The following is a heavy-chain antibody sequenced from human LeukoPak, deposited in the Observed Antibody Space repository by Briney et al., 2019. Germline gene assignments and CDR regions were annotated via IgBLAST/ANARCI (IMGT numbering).Heavy chain of an antibody. J-gene: IGHJ6*02. CDR1: GYTFTGYY. Sequence: ASVKVSCKASGYTFTGYYMHWVRQAPGQGPEWMGWMNPNSGATNYAQKFQGRVTMTRDKSISTAYLELSGLRSDDTAVYYCASSPYLSDGMDVWGQGTTVTVSS. D-gene: IGHD2-21*01. CDR2: MNPNSGAT. V-gene: IGHV1-2*02. CDR3: ASSPYLSDGMDV.